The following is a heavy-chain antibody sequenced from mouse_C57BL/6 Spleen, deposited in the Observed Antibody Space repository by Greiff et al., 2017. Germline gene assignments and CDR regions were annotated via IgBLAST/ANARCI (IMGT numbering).Heavy chain of an antibody. J-gene: IGHJ2*01. CDR2: IDPEDGDT. CDR3: TGLYYYGSSYVGDFDY. D-gene: IGHD1-1*01. CDR1: GFNIKDYY. V-gene: IGHV14-1*01. Sequence: EVQLQQPGAELVRPGASVKLSCTASGFNIKDYYMHWVKQRPEQGLEWIGRIDPEDGDTEYAPKFQGKATMTADTSSNTAYLQLSSLTSEDTAVYYYTGLYYYGSSYVGDFDYWGQGTTRTVSS.